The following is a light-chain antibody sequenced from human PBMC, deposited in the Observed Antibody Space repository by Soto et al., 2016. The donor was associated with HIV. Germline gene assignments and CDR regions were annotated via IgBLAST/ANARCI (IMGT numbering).Light chain of an antibody. CDR2: QDN. CDR1: QLGDKY. Sequence: SYELIQPPSVSVSQGQTASIPCSGDQLGDKYSAWYQQKAGQSPTLVIYQDNKRPSGIPERFSGSNSGNTATLTISGTQAMDEADYFXQAWDSTIPXFVFGTGTKVTVL. CDR3: QAWDSTIPXFV. J-gene: IGLJ1*01. V-gene: IGLV3-1*01.